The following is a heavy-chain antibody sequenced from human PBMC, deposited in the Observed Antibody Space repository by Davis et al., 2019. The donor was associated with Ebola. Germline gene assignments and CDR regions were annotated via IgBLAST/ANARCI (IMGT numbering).Heavy chain of an antibody. V-gene: IGHV4-59*08. J-gene: IGHJ5*02. D-gene: IGHD3-10*01. CDR2: IYYSGST. CDR1: GGSISSYY. Sequence: MPGGSLRLSCTVSGGSISSYYWSWIRQPPGKGLEWIGYIYYSGSTNYNPSLKSRVTISVDTSKNQFSLKLSSVTAADTAVYYCARQEQYYYGSGSYYWGFDPWGQGTLVTVSS. CDR3: ARQEQYYYGSGSYYWGFDP.